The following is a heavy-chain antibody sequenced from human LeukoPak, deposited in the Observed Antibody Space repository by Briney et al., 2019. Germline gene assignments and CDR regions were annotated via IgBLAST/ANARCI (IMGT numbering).Heavy chain of an antibody. J-gene: IGHJ4*02. CDR3: ARGKGSTAVAGTAY. CDR1: GYTFTGYY. Sequence: ATVKVSCKASGYTFTGYYMHWVRQAPGQGLEWMGWINPNSGGTNHAQKFQGRVTMTRDTSISTAYMELSRLRSDDTAVYYCARGKGSTAVAGTAYWGQGTLVTVSS. D-gene: IGHD6-19*01. V-gene: IGHV1-2*02. CDR2: INPNSGGT.